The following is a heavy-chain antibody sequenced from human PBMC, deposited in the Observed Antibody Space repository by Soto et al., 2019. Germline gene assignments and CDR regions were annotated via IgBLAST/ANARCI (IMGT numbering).Heavy chain of an antibody. V-gene: IGHV1-69*13. J-gene: IGHJ4*02. CDR2: IIPIFGTA. D-gene: IGHD1-26*01. Sequence: SVKVSCKASGGTFSSYAISWVRQAPGQGLEWMGGIIPIFGTANYAQKFQGRVTITADESTSTAYMELSSLRSEDTAVYYCARFTVGAHYFDYWGQGTLVTVSS. CDR1: GGTFSSYA. CDR3: ARFTVGAHYFDY.